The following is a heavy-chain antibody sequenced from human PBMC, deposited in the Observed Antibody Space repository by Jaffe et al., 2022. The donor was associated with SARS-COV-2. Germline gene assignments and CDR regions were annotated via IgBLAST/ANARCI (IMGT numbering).Heavy chain of an antibody. Sequence: EVQLVESGGGLVQPGGSLRLSCAASGFTFSSYAMSWVRQAPGKGLEWVSAISGSGGSTYYADSVKGRFTISRDNSKNTLYLQMNSLRAEDTAVYYCAKDWQFLYYYDSSGYYYLDYWGQGTLVTVSS. CDR3: AKDWQFLYYYDSSGYYYLDY. J-gene: IGHJ4*02. CDR1: GFTFSSYA. D-gene: IGHD3-22*01. CDR2: ISGSGGST. V-gene: IGHV3-23*04.